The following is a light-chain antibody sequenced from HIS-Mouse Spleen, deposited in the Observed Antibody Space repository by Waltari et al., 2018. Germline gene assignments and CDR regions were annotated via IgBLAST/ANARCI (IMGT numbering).Light chain of an antibody. CDR1: QSVSSY. CDR2: DAS. V-gene: IGKV3-11*01. Sequence: EIVLTQSPATLSLSPGERAPLPCRASQSVSSYLAWYQQKPGQAPRLLIYDASNRATGIPARFSGSGSGTDFTLTISSLEPEDFAVYYCQQRSNWPTFGGGTKVEIK. CDR3: QQRSNWPT. J-gene: IGKJ4*01.